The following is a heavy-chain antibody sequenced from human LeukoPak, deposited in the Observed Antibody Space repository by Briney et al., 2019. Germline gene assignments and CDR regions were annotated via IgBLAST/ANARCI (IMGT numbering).Heavy chain of an antibody. D-gene: IGHD3-10*01. J-gene: IGHJ4*02. CDR1: GYTFTSYG. Sequence: VASVKVSCKASGYTFTSYGISWVRQAPGQGLEWMGWISAYNGNTNYAQKLQGRVTMTRDTSTSTVYMELSSLRSEDTAVYYCARDQLYLVRGVPSDYWGQGTLVTVSS. CDR2: ISAYNGNT. CDR3: ARDQLYLVRGVPSDY. V-gene: IGHV1-18*01.